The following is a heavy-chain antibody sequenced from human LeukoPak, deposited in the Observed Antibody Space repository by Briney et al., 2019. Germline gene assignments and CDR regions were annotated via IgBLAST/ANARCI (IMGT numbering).Heavy chain of an antibody. CDR2: IYSGGST. V-gene: IGHV3-53*01. J-gene: IGHJ4*02. CDR1: GFTVSSNY. CDR3: ATDGGPAYSSSWYLY. D-gene: IGHD6-13*01. Sequence: GGSLRLSCAASGFTVSSNYMSWVRQAPGKGLEWVSVIYSGGSTYYADSVKGRFTISRGNAKNSLYLQMNSLRAEDTAVYYCATDGGPAYSSSWYLYWGQGSLVTVSS.